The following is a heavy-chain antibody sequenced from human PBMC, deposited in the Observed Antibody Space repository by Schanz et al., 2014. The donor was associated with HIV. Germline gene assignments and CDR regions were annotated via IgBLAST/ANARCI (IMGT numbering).Heavy chain of an antibody. CDR2: ISYDGVNK. CDR3: TRGRFLERGGMDV. Sequence: QVQLVESGGGVVQPGRSLRLSCVASGFSFDSFGMHWVRQAPGKGLEWVAVISYDGVNKHFADSVKGRFTISRDNSNNTLYLQMNSLRAEDTAVYFCTRGRFLERGGMDVWGQGTAVTVSS. J-gene: IGHJ6*02. V-gene: IGHV3-30*03. D-gene: IGHD3-3*01. CDR1: GFSFDSFG.